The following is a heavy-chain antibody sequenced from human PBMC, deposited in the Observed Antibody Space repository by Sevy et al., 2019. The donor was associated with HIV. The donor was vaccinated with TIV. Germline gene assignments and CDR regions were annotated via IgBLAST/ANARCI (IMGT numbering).Heavy chain of an antibody. CDR1: GFTFSSYS. CDR3: ARDRFTTGTTVKPGGSDNWFDP. CDR2: ISSSSSYI. V-gene: IGHV3-21*01. Sequence: GGSLRLSCAASGFTFSSYSMNWVRQAPGKGLEWVSSISSSSSYIYYADSMKGRFTIPRDNAKNTLYLQMNSQRAEDTAVYYGARDRFTTGTTVKPGGSDNWFDPWGQGTLVTVSS. J-gene: IGHJ5*02. D-gene: IGHD1-7*01.